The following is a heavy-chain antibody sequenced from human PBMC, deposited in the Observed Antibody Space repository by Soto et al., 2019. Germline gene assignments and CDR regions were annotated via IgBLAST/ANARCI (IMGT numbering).Heavy chain of an antibody. Sequence: ASVKVSCKASGYTFTSYGISWVRQAPGQGLEWMGWISAYNGNTNYAQKLQGRVTMTTDTSTSTAYMELRSLRSDDTAVYYCARDGLGYCSGGSCSGRRALDYWGQGTLVTVSS. CDR2: ISAYNGNT. CDR3: ARDGLGYCSGGSCSGRRALDY. V-gene: IGHV1-18*01. J-gene: IGHJ4*02. D-gene: IGHD2-15*01. CDR1: GYTFTSYG.